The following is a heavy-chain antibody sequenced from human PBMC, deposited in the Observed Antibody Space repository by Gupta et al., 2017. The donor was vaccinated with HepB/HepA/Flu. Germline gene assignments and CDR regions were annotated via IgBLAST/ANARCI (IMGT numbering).Heavy chain of an antibody. D-gene: IGHD2-15*01. Sequence: LSCAASGFTFSSYAMHWVRQAPGKGLEWVAVISYDASDKYYADSVKGRVTVSRDNSKNTLCLQMNSLRAEETAVYYCARVRCSGGSCYTYYFDYGGQGTLVTVYS. CDR1: GFTFSSYA. V-gene: IGHV3-30-3*01. CDR2: ISYDASDK. CDR3: ARVRCSGGSCYTYYFDY. J-gene: IGHJ4*02.